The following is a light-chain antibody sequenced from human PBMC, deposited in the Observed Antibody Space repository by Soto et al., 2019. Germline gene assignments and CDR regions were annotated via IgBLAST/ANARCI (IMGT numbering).Light chain of an antibody. J-gene: IGKJ1*01. CDR2: GAS. CDR1: QSFSSTY. V-gene: IGKV3-20*01. CDR3: QHYGSSRT. Sequence: IVLTQSPGTLSLSPGERATLSCRASQSFSSTYLAWYQQKPGQAPRLLIYGASSRATGIPDRFSGSGSGTDFTLTISRLEPEDFAVYYCQHYGSSRTFGQGTKVESK.